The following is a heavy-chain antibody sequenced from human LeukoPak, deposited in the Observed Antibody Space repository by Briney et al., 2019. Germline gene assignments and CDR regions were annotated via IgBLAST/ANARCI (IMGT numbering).Heavy chain of an antibody. V-gene: IGHV4-39*07. Sequence: SQTLSLTCTVSGGSISSSSYYWGWIRQPPGKGLEWIGSIYYSGSTYYNPSLKSRVNISVDTSKNQFSLKLSSVTAADTAVYYCARETYYDILTGYYTDDAFDIWGQGTMVTVSS. CDR2: IYYSGST. J-gene: IGHJ3*02. CDR3: ARETYYDILTGYYTDDAFDI. CDR1: GGSISSSSYY. D-gene: IGHD3-9*01.